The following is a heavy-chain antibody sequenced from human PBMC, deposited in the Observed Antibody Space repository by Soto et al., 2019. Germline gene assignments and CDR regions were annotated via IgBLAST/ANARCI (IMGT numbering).Heavy chain of an antibody. CDR3: AKDSYDFWSGYDY. CDR1: GFTFSSYA. Sequence: EVQLLESGGGLVQPGGSLRLSCAASGFTFSSYAMSWVRQAPGKGLEWVSAISGSGGSTYYADSVKGRFTISRDNSKNTLYLQLNSLRAEDTAVYYFAKDSYDFWSGYDYWGQGTLSPSPQ. D-gene: IGHD3-3*01. CDR2: ISGSGGST. J-gene: IGHJ4*02. V-gene: IGHV3-23*01.